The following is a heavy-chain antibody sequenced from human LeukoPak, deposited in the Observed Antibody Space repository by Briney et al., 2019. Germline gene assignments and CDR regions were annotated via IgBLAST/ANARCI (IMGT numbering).Heavy chain of an antibody. Sequence: SETLSLTCTVSGYSISSGYYWGWIRQPPGKGLGWIGSTYHSGSTYYNPSLKSRVSISVDTSKNQFSLKLSSVTAADTAVYYCARGKDYGSGSYYFSYWFDPWGQGALVTVSS. CDR3: ARGKDYGSGSYYFSYWFDP. D-gene: IGHD3-10*01. V-gene: IGHV4-38-2*02. CDR2: TYHSGST. CDR1: GYSISSGYY. J-gene: IGHJ5*02.